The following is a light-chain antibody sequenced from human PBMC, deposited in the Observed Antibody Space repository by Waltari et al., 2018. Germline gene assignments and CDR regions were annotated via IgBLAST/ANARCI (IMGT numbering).Light chain of an antibody. J-gene: IGKJ4*01. CDR1: QGINNY. V-gene: IGKV1-33*01. CDR3: QQYDNLGLT. CDR2: DGS. Sequence: QMTQSPSSLSASVGDRVTITCQASQGINNYLNWYQQKPGKAPKLLIYDGSTLQPGVPSRFSGSGFATEFTLTISSLQPEDIATYYCQQYDNLGLTFGGGTRVEIK.